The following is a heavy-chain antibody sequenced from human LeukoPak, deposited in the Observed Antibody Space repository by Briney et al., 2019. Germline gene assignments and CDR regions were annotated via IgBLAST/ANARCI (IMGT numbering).Heavy chain of an antibody. V-gene: IGHV1-2*02. Sequence: GASVTVSCKASGYTFTAYYMHWLRQAPGQGLEWMGWINPNSGGTNYAQKFRGRVTMTRDTSISTAYMELSRLRSDDTAVYYCVREVVLMVYAVGYWGQGTLVTVSS. CDR2: INPNSGGT. D-gene: IGHD2-8*01. CDR3: VREVVLMVYAVGY. J-gene: IGHJ4*02. CDR1: GYTFTAYY.